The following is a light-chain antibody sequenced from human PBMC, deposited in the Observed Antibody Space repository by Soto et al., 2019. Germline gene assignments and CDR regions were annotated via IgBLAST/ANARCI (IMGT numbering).Light chain of an antibody. CDR2: WAS. V-gene: IGKV4-1*01. Sequence: DIVMTQSPYSLAVWXGXXXXVXXXSSESVXYSSNNKNYLAWYQQKPGQPPKLLIYWASTRESGVPDRFSGSGSGTDFTLTISSLQAEDVAVYYCQQYYTTPLTFGGGTKVDIK. CDR3: QQYYTTPLT. J-gene: IGKJ4*01. CDR1: ESVXYSSNNKNY.